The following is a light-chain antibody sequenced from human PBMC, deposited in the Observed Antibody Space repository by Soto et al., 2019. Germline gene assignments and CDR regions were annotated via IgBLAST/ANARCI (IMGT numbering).Light chain of an antibody. CDR3: QQYSSYSVT. Sequence: DIQMTRSPSTLSASVGDRVTITCRASQSITSWLAWYQQKPGEAPKLLIYKASSLETGVPSRFSGSGSGTEFTLTISSLQPDDFATYYCQQYSSYSVTFGQGTRLEIK. CDR1: QSITSW. CDR2: KAS. J-gene: IGKJ5*01. V-gene: IGKV1-5*03.